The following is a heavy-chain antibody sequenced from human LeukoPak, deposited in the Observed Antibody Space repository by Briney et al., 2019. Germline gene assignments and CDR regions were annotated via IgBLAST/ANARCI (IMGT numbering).Heavy chain of an antibody. CDR1: GYSISSGYY. CDR3: AQQSLRSPDY. Sequence: SETLSLTCAVSGYSISSGYYWGWIRQPPGKGLEWIGNIYHSGSTYYDPSLKSRVTISVDTSKNQFSLKLSSVTAADTAVYYCAQQSLRSPDYWGQGTLVTVSS. J-gene: IGHJ4*02. D-gene: IGHD3-16*01. CDR2: IYHSGST. V-gene: IGHV4-38-2*01.